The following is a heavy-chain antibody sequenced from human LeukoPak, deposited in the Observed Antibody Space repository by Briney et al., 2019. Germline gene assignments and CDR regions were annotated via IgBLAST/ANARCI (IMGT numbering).Heavy chain of an antibody. CDR1: GFSLSNYA. J-gene: IGHJ4*02. Sequence: PPGRSLRLSCAASGFSLSNYAMSWLRQAPGKGLEWVSAISGSGGSTYYADSVKGRFTISRDNSKNTLYLQMNSLRAEDTAVYYCAKGTIRGNSGSGSYGYYFDYWGQGTLVTVSS. D-gene: IGHD3-10*01. V-gene: IGHV3-23*01. CDR2: ISGSGGST. CDR3: AKGTIRGNSGSGSYGYYFDY.